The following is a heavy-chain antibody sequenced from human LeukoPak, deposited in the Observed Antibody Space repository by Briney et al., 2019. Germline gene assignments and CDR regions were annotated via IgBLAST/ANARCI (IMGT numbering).Heavy chain of an antibody. CDR3: TRGGFWSGYYINYFDY. J-gene: IGHJ4*02. V-gene: IGHV3-49*04. CDR2: IRSKAYGGTT. Sequence: GGSLRLSCTASGFTFGDYAMSWVRQAPGKGLELVGFIRSKAYGGTTEYAASVKGRFTISRDDSKSIAYLQMNSLKTEDTAVYYCTRGGFWSGYYINYFDYWGQGTLVTVSS. CDR1: GFTFGDYA. D-gene: IGHD3-3*01.